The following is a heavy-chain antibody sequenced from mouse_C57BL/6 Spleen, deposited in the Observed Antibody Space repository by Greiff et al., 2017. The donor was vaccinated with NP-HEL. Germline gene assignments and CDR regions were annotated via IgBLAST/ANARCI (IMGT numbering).Heavy chain of an antibody. CDR1: GYTFTSYW. Sequence: VQLQQPGAELVKPGASVKLSCKASGYTFTSYWMHWVKQRPGQGLEWIGMIHPNSGSTNYNEKFKSKATLTVDKSSSTAYMQLSSLTSEDSAVYYCARSVDYGWFAYWGQGTLVTVSA. J-gene: IGHJ3*01. D-gene: IGHD2-4*01. CDR3: ARSVDYGWFAY. CDR2: IHPNSGST. V-gene: IGHV1-64*01.